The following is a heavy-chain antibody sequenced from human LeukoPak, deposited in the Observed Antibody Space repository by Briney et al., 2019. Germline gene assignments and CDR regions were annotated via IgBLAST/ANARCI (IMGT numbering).Heavy chain of an antibody. V-gene: IGHV4-59*01. D-gene: IGHD6-19*01. J-gene: IGHJ4*02. Sequence: SETLSLTCTVSGGSFSSYYWSWIRQPPGKGLEWIGYIYYSGSTDYNPSLTSRVTISVETSKNQFSLILSSVTAADTAVYYCARGRLARSPYFDYWGQGTLVTVSS. CDR1: GGSFSSYY. CDR3: ARGRLARSPYFDY. CDR2: IYYSGST.